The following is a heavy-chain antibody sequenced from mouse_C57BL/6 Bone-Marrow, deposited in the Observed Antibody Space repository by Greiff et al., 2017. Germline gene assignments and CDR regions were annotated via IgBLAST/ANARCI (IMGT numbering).Heavy chain of an antibody. CDR1: GYTFTSYW. J-gene: IGHJ2*01. D-gene: IGHD4-1*01. CDR2: IDPSDSET. CDR3: ARDLGDY. Sequence: QVQLKQPGAELVRPGSSVKLSCKASGYTFTSYWMHWVKQRPIQGLEWIGNIDPSDSETHYTQKFKDKATLTVDKSSSTAYMQLSSLTSEDSAVYYCARDLGDYWGQGTTLTVSS. V-gene: IGHV1-52*01.